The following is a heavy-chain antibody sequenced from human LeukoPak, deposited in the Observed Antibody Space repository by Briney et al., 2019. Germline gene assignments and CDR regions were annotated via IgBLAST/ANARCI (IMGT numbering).Heavy chain of an antibody. CDR1: GFTFSRYT. J-gene: IGHJ4*02. CDR3: ARPGRALYSSTWYFDY. CDR2: ISSDRTYI. V-gene: IGHV3-21*01. Sequence: PGGSLRLSCAASGFTFSRYTMNWVRQAPGKGLEWLSSISSDRTYIYYADSVKGRFTISRDNAKNSLFLQMNSLRAEDTAVYYCARPGRALYSSTWYFDYWGRGTLVTVSS. D-gene: IGHD6-13*01.